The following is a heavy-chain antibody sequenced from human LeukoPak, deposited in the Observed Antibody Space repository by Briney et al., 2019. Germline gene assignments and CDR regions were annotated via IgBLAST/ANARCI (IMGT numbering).Heavy chain of an antibody. CDR2: ISAYNGNT. J-gene: IGHJ4*02. V-gene: IGHV1-18*01. CDR3: ASVNDSSGLCLDY. Sequence: GASVKVSCKASGYTFTSYGIGWVRQAPGQGLEWMGWISAYNGNTNYAQKFQGRVTITADESTSTAYMELSSLRSEDTAVYYCASVNDSSGLCLDYWGQGTLVTVSS. CDR1: GYTFTSYG. D-gene: IGHD3-22*01.